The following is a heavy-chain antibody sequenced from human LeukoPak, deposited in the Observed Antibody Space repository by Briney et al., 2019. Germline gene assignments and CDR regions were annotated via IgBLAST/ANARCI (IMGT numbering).Heavy chain of an antibody. CDR2: VHYSVTT. J-gene: IGHJ4*02. CDR3: ARMGRREPVDY. D-gene: IGHD1-26*01. Sequence: LDWIGFVHYSVTTYYKPSLKRRITIEDTSKNQFSLKLSSVTAADTAMYYCARMGRREPVDYWGQGILVTVSS. V-gene: IGHV4-59*04.